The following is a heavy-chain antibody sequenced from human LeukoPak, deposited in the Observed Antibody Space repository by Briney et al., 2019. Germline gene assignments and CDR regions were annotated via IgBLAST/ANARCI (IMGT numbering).Heavy chain of an antibody. D-gene: IGHD5-18*01. CDR2: IYYSGST. Sequence: PSETLSLTCTVSGGSISSYYWSWIRQPPGKGLEWIGYIYYSGSTNYNPSLKSRVTISVDTSKNQFSLKLSSVTAADTAVYYCARRGYIKGMDVWGQGTTVTVSS. J-gene: IGHJ6*02. CDR1: GGSISSYY. CDR3: ARRGYIKGMDV. V-gene: IGHV4-59*08.